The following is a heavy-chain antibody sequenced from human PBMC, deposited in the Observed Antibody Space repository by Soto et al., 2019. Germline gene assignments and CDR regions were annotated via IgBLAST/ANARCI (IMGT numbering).Heavy chain of an antibody. J-gene: IGHJ4*02. Sequence: EVQLVESGGGLIQPGGSLELSCAASGFTVGNNCMSWVRQAPGKGLEWVSLIYSTGTTKYADSVKGRFTVSRDNAKNTLYLQMNSLRAEDTAVYYCAKDGRGSGSHYNSFGYWGQGTLVTVSS. CDR2: IYSTGTT. CDR1: GFTVGNNC. V-gene: IGHV3-53*01. CDR3: AKDGRGSGSHYNSFGY. D-gene: IGHD3-10*01.